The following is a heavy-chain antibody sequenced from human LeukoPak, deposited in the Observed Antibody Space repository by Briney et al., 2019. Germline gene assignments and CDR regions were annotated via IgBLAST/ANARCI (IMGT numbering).Heavy chain of an antibody. CDR3: AKLKYYYDSPWAFDI. D-gene: IGHD3-22*01. CDR1: GFTFSSYA. J-gene: IGHJ3*02. CDR2: ISGSGGST. V-gene: IGHV3-23*01. Sequence: SGGSLRLSCAASGFTFSSYAMSWVRQAPGKGLEWVSAISGSGGSTYHADSVKGRFTISRDNSKNTLYLQMNSLRAEDTAVYYCAKLKYYYDSPWAFDIWGQGTMVTVSS.